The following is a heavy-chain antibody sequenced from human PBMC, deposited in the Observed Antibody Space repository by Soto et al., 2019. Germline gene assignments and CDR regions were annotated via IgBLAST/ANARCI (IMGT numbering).Heavy chain of an antibody. CDR2: ASGSGRRT. J-gene: IGHJ6*02. CDR3: AKDQEFGSRSYEAGMDV. V-gene: IGHV3-23*01. D-gene: IGHD3-10*01. CDR1: GSSIATYP. Sequence: EVQLLPSGGGLVRPGGSLTLSCEASGSSIATYPMNWVRQAPGTGLEWVATASGSGRRTYYADSVKGRFTISSDNSQNTLLLQMSDLRAEDTAVYFCAKDQEFGSRSYEAGMDVWGQGTTVVVSS.